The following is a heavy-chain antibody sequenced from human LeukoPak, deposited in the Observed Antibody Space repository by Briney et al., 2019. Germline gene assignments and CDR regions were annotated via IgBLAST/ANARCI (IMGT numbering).Heavy chain of an antibody. Sequence: PSETLSLTCTVSGGSISSYYWSWIRQPPGKGLEWIGYIYYSGSTNYNPSLKSRVTISVDTSKNQFSLKLSSVTAADTAVYYRARGGHSSGWYDYYGMDVWGQGTTVTVSS. CDR3: ARGGHSSGWYDYYGMDV. J-gene: IGHJ6*02. CDR1: GGSISSYY. CDR2: IYYSGST. D-gene: IGHD6-19*01. V-gene: IGHV4-59*01.